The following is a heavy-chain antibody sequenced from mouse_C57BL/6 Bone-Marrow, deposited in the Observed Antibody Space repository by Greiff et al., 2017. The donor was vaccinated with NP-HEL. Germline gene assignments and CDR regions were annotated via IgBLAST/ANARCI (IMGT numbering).Heavy chain of an antibody. D-gene: IGHD1-1*01. CDR1: GFTFSDYY. V-gene: IGHV5-12*01. Sequence: EVMLVESGGGLVQPGGSLKLSCAASGFTFSDYYMYWVRQTPEKRLEWVAYISNGGGSTCYPDTVKGRFTISRDNAKNTLYLQMSRLKSEDTAMYYCARQTSLIYYYGSSPYYAMDYWGQGTSVTVSS. J-gene: IGHJ4*01. CDR2: ISNGGGST. CDR3: ARQTSLIYYYGSSPYYAMDY.